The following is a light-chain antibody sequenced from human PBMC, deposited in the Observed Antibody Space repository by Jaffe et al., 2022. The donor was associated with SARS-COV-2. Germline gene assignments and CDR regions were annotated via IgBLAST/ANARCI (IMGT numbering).Light chain of an antibody. CDR2: GAS. CDR1: QSVSSSY. Sequence: EIVLTQSPGTLSLSPGERATLSCRASQSVSSSYLAWYQQKLGQAPRLLIYGASSRATGIPDRFSGSGSGTDFTLTISRLEPDDLAVYYCQQYGRSPWAFGQGTKVEIK. J-gene: IGKJ1*01. CDR3: QQYGRSPWA. V-gene: IGKV3-20*01.